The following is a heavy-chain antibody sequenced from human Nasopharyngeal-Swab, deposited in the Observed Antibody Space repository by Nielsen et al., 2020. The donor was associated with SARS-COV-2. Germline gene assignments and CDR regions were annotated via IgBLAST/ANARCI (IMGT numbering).Heavy chain of an antibody. Sequence: PGKGLEWVAVISYDGSNKYYAESVKGRFTISRDNSKNTLYLQMNSLRAEDTAVYYCAKLDMVRGVIITSYAFDIWGQGTMVTVSS. D-gene: IGHD3-10*01. CDR3: AKLDMVRGVIITSYAFDI. V-gene: IGHV3-30*18. J-gene: IGHJ3*02. CDR2: ISYDGSNK.